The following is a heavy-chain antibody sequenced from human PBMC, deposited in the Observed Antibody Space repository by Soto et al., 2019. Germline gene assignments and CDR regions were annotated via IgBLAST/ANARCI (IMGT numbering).Heavy chain of an antibody. Sequence: QVQLVQSGAEVKKPGSSVKVSCKASGGTFSNYAISWVRQAPGQGPEWMGGIIPIFGTANYAQKFQGRVTITADESTTTAYMELSSLRSEDTAVYYCAQTLGSAVSGPGRFDLWGRGTLVTASS. CDR3: AQTLGSAVSGPGRFDL. CDR2: IIPIFGTA. V-gene: IGHV1-69*12. D-gene: IGHD6-19*01. CDR1: GGTFSNYA. J-gene: IGHJ2*01.